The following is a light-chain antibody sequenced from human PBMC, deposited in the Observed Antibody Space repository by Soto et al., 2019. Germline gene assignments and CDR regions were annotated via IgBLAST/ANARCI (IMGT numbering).Light chain of an antibody. CDR1: QSVSSN. CDR2: RAS. CDR3: QQYNNWPPST. V-gene: IGKV3-15*01. Sequence: EIVMTQSPATLSVSPGERATLSCWASQSVSSNLAWYQHKPGQGPRLLIYRASTRATGIPARFSGSGSGTEFTLTISSLQSEDCAVYYCQQYNNWPPSTFGQGTKVELK. J-gene: IGKJ1*01.